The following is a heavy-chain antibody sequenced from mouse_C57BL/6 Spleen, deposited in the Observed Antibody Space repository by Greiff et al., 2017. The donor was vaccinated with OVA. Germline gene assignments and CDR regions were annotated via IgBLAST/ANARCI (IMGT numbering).Heavy chain of an antibody. CDR1: GYAFSSYW. CDR2: IYPGDGDT. CDR3: ARSVYYFDY. Sequence: VQLQQSGAELVKPGASVKISCKASGYAFSSYWVNWVKQRPGKGLEWIGQIYPGDGDTNYNGKFKGQATLTADKSSSTAYMQLSSLTSEDSAVYFCARSVYYFDYWGQGTTLTVSS. J-gene: IGHJ2*01. V-gene: IGHV1-80*01.